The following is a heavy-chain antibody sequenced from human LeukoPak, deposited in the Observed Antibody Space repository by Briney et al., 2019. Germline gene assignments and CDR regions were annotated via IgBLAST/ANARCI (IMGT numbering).Heavy chain of an antibody. Sequence: PSETLSLTCGVYGGSFSGYYWSWIRQPPGKGLEWIGEINHSGSTNYNPSLKSRVTISVDTSKNQFSLKLSSVTAADTAVYYCARVLLWFGYYYYMDVWGKGTTVTVSS. J-gene: IGHJ6*03. CDR3: ARVLLWFGYYYYMDV. CDR2: INHSGST. D-gene: IGHD3-10*01. V-gene: IGHV4-34*01. CDR1: GGSFSGYY.